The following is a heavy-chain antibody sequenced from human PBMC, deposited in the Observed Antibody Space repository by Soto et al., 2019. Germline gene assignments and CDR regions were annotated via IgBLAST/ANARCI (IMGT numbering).Heavy chain of an antibody. Sequence: ASVKVSCKASGGTFSSYAISWVRQAPGQGLEWMGGIIPIFGTANYAQKFQGRVTITADESTSTAYMELSSLRSEDTAVYYCASDSSGYSSSWKPQGYYGMDVWGQGTTVTVSS. CDR3: ASDSSGYSSSWKPQGYYGMDV. V-gene: IGHV1-69*13. J-gene: IGHJ6*02. CDR1: GGTFSSYA. D-gene: IGHD6-13*01. CDR2: IIPIFGTA.